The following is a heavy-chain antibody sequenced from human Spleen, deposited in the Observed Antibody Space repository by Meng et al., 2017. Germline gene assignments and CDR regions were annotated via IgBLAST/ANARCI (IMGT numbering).Heavy chain of an antibody. CDR2: VYYSGET. D-gene: IGHD3-10*01. Sequence: SETLSLTCTVSGYSISSGYYCGWIRQPPGKGLEWIGTVYYSGETHYRPSLRSRVIISVATSKNQFSLKLSSVAAADTAVYYCARVWTSGSYYIGFDYWGQGTLVTVSS. CDR1: GYSISSGYY. J-gene: IGHJ4*02. V-gene: IGHV4-38-2*02. CDR3: ARVWTSGSYYIGFDY.